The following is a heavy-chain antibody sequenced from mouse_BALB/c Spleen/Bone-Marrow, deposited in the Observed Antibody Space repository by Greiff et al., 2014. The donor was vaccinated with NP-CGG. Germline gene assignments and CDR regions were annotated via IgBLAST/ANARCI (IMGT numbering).Heavy chain of an antibody. Sequence: VQLQQSGPELVKPGASMKISCKASGYSFTGYTMNWVKQSHGKNLEWIGLINPYNGGTNYNQKFKDEATLTVDRSSSTAYMELLSLTSEDSAVYYCARLLLYYYAMDYWGQGTSVTVSS. V-gene: IGHV1-25*01. CDR2: INPYNGGT. CDR1: GYSFTGYT. D-gene: IGHD1-1*01. CDR3: ARLLLYYYAMDY. J-gene: IGHJ4*01.